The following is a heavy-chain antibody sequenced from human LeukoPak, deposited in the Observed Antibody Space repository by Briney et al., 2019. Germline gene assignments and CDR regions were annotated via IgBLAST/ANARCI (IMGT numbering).Heavy chain of an antibody. CDR2: LNNDGSST. D-gene: IGHD5-24*01. CDR1: GFTFSNYW. J-gene: IGHJ4*02. Sequence: GGSLRVSCAASGFTFSNYWMHWVRQAPGKGLVWVSRLNNDGSSTNFADSVKGRFTISRDNSKNTLYLQMNSLRAEDTAVYYCARVIFGYNLYYFDYWGQGTLVTVSS. CDR3: ARVIFGYNLYYFDY. V-gene: IGHV3-74*01.